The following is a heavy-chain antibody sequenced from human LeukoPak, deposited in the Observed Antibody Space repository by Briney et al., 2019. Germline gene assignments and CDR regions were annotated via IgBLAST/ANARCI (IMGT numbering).Heavy chain of an antibody. V-gene: IGHV4-39*01. D-gene: IGHD1-26*01. CDR2: IYYSGST. Sequence: SETLSLTCTVSGGSISSSSNYWGWIRQPPGKGLESIGNIYYSGSTYYNPSLKSRVTMSVDTSKNQFSLNLTSATAADTAVYYCARRSGSYDYFDYWGRGTLVTVSS. J-gene: IGHJ4*02. CDR1: GGSISSSSNY. CDR3: ARRSGSYDYFDY.